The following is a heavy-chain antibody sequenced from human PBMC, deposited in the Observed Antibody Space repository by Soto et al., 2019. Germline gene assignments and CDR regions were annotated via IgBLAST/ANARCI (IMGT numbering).Heavy chain of an antibody. CDR3: ARGLECRGYCLDKPTWFAP. CDR1: GGTFSTYT. J-gene: IGHJ5*02. Sequence: ASVKVSCKASGGTFSTYTFSWVRQAPGQGLEWMGRIIPIFGTPYYAQKFRGRVTITADKSTSTVYMELSSLRSDDTAVYFCARGLECRGYCLDKPTWFAPWGQGTLVTVSS. CDR2: IIPIFGTP. D-gene: IGHD2-15*01. V-gene: IGHV1-69*06.